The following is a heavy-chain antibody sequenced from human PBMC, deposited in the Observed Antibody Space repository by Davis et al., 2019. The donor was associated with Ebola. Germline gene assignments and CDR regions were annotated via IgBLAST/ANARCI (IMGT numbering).Heavy chain of an antibody. CDR1: GYTFTSYG. D-gene: IGHD1-1*01. V-gene: IGHV1-18*04. CDR3: ARAQFPTTSDH. CDR2: INPHNGNT. J-gene: IGHJ4*01. Sequence: ASVQVSCKASGYTFTSYGITWVRQAPGQGLEWMGWINPHNGNTNYAQNVQGRVTMTTDTSTSTAYMGVGILRSDDTAVYYCARAQFPTTSDHWGQGTLVTVSS.